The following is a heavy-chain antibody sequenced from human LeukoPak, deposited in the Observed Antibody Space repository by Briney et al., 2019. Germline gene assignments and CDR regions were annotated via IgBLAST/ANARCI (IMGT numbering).Heavy chain of an antibody. D-gene: IGHD1-26*01. V-gene: IGHV1-18*01. CDR1: GYTFTTYG. CDR2: ISAYNGNT. J-gene: IGHJ3*02. Sequence: GASVKISCKASGYTFTTYGISWVRQAPGQGLEWMGWISAYNGNTNYAQKLQGRVTMTTDTSTSTAYMELRSLRSDDTAVYYCARDRGGSPLDAFDIWGQGTMVTVSS. CDR3: ARDRGGSPLDAFDI.